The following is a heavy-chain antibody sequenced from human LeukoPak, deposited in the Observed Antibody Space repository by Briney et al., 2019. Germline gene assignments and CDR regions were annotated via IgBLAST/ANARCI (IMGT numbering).Heavy chain of an antibody. V-gene: IGHV1-18*01. CDR2: ISAYNGNT. CDR1: GYTFTSYG. Sequence: ASVKVSCKASGYTFTSYGISWVRQAPGQGLEWMGWISAYNGNTNYAQKLQGRVTMTTDTSTGTAYMELRSLRSDDTAVYYCARVVRELHLLDYWGQGTLVTVSS. J-gene: IGHJ4*02. D-gene: IGHD3-10*01. CDR3: ARVVRELHLLDY.